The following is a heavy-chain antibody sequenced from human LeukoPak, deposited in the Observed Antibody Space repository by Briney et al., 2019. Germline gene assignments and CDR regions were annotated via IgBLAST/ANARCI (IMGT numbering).Heavy chain of an antibody. V-gene: IGHV1-46*01. CDR1: GYTFTSYY. CDR3: AREPFITLGPFNPDAFDI. D-gene: IGHD3-10*01. J-gene: IGHJ3*02. Sequence: ASVKVSCKASGYTFTSYYMHWVRQAPGQGLEWMGIINPSGGSTSYAQKFQGRVTMTRDTSTSTVYMELSSLRSEDTAVYYCAREPFITLGPFNPDAFDIWGQGTMVTVSS. CDR2: INPSGGST.